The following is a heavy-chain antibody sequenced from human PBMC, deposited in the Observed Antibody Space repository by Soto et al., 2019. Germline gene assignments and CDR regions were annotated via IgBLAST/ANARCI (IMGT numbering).Heavy chain of an antibody. D-gene: IGHD3-10*01. Sequence: EVQLVQTGGGLIKPGGSLSLSCAASGLSVSDKYMSWVRQAPGKGLEWVSLTYTGGNSYCADFVKGRFIVSRDISKNTLFLHMNSLAAEDTAVYYCAREGYAYGLDFWGQGSLVTVSS. CDR3: AREGYAYGLDF. V-gene: IGHV3-53*02. J-gene: IGHJ4*02. CDR1: GLSVSDKY. CDR2: TYTGGNS.